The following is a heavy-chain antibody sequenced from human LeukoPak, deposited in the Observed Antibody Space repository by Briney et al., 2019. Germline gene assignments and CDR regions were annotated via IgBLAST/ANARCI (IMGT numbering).Heavy chain of an antibody. CDR3: ARDTAAASHFDP. Sequence: PGTSLRLSCAASGFTFSTYGMHWVRQAPGKGLEWVAGIWEDGTNIHYADSVKGRFTISRDNAKNSLYLQMNSLRAEDTAVYYCARDTAAASHFDPWGRGTLVTVSS. CDR2: IWEDGTNI. V-gene: IGHV3-33*08. CDR1: GFTFSTYG. J-gene: IGHJ2*01. D-gene: IGHD6-13*01.